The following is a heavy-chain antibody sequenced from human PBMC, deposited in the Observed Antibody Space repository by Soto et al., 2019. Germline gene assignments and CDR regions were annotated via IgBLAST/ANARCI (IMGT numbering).Heavy chain of an antibody. D-gene: IGHD3-10*01. J-gene: IGHJ6*03. CDR1: GGSISSGGYY. Sequence: SETLSLTCTVSGGSISSGGYYWSWIRQHPGKGLEWIGYIYYSGSTYYNPSLKSRVTISVDTSKNQFSLKLSSVTAADTAVYYCARDRGVKGRDYMDVWGKGTTVTVSS. V-gene: IGHV4-31*03. CDR3: ARDRGVKGRDYMDV. CDR2: IYYSGST.